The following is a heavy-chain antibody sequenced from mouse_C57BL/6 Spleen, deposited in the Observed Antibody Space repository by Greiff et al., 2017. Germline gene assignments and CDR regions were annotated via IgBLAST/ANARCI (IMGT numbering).Heavy chain of an antibody. D-gene: IGHD2-4*01. CDR1: GYSFTGYF. J-gene: IGHJ1*03. CDR3: ARDDYDVPSYWYFDV. Sequence: EVQVVESGPELVKPGASVKISCKASGYSFTGYFMNWVKQSHGKSLEWIGRINPYNGDTFYNQKFKGKATLTVDKSSSTAHMELLSLTSEDFAVYYGARDDYDVPSYWYFDVWGTGTTVTVSS. V-gene: IGHV1-37*01. CDR2: INPYNGDT.